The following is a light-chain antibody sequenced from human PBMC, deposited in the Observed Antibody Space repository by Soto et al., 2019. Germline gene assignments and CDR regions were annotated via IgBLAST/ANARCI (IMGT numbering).Light chain of an antibody. CDR3: SSYTSSYTWV. CDR2: GVI. V-gene: IGLV2-14*01. Sequence: QSVMTQPPSVSAAPGQRVTISCSGSSSNIGGNSVSWYQQLPGTAPKLLIYGVIDRPSGVSNRFSGSKSGNAASLTISGLQPEDEADYYCSSYTSSYTWVFGGGTKVTVL. CDR1: SSNIGGNS. J-gene: IGLJ3*02.